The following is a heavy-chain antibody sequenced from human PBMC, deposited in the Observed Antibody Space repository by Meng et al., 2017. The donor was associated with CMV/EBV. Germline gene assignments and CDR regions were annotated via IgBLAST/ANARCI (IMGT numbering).Heavy chain of an antibody. J-gene: IGHJ6*02. CDR3: ARDTILEWLLSGNYYYGMDV. CDR2: INSDGSST. CDR1: GFTFSSYW. V-gene: IGHV3-74*01. Sequence: GGSLRLSCAASGFTFSSYWMHWVRQAPGKGLVWVSRINSDGSSTSYADSVKGRFTISRDNAKNTLYLQMNSLRAEDTAVYYCARDTILEWLLSGNYYYGMDVWGQGTTVTVSS. D-gene: IGHD3-3*01.